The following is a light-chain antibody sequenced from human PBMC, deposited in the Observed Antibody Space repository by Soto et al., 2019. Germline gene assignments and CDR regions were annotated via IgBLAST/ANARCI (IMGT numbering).Light chain of an antibody. Sequence: EIVLTQSPATLSLSPGERPTFSGRASRSVSSYLAWYQQKPGQAPRLLIYDASNRATGIPARFSGSGSGTDFTLTISSLEPEDFAVYYCQQRSNWPPSWTFGQGTKVEIK. J-gene: IGKJ1*01. CDR3: QQRSNWPPSWT. V-gene: IGKV3-11*01. CDR2: DAS. CDR1: RSVSSY.